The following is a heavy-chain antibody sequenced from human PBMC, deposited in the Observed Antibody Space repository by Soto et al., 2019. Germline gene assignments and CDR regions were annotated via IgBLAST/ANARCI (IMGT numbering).Heavy chain of an antibody. J-gene: IGHJ4*02. V-gene: IGHV4-34*01. CDR1: GGSFSGYY. CDR2: INHSGST. D-gene: IGHD5-12*01. CDR3: ARVRGYSGYVADY. Sequence: QVQLQQWGAGLLKPSETLSLTCAVYGGSFSGYYWSWIRQPPGKGLEWIGEINHSGSTNYNPSLKSRVTISVDTSKNQFSLKLSSVTAADTAVYYCARVRGYSGYVADYWGQGTLVTVSS.